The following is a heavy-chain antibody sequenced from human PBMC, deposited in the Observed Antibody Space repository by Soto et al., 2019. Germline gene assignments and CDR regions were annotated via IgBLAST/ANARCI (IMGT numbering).Heavy chain of an antibody. V-gene: IGHV4-31*03. D-gene: IGHD3-22*01. Sequence: QVQLQESGPGLVKPSQTLSLICTVSGGSISSGGYYWSWIRQHPGKGLEWIGYIYYSGSTYYNPSLKSRVTISVDTSKNQFSLKLSSVTAADTAVYYCARERYYYDSSGYGNYYYYGMDVWGQGTTVTVSS. J-gene: IGHJ6*02. CDR2: IYYSGST. CDR1: GGSISSGGYY. CDR3: ARERYYYDSSGYGNYYYYGMDV.